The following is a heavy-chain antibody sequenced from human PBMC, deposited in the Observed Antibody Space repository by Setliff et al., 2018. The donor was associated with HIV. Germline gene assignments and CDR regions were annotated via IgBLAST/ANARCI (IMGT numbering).Heavy chain of an antibody. V-gene: IGHV1-69*10. J-gene: IGHJ4*02. Sequence: ASVKVSCKASGDTFSNSAIYWVRQAPGQGLEWMGGIIPILGIANYAQKFKGRVTITADKSTSTVYMELRSLRSEDTAVYYCARDHDSSAYTYFDYCGQGTLVTVSS. D-gene: IGHD3-22*01. CDR3: ARDHDSSAYTYFDY. CDR1: GDTFSNSA. CDR2: IIPILGIA.